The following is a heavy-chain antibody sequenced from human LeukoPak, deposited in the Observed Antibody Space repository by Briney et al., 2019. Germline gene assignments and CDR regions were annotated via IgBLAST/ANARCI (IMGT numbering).Heavy chain of an antibody. Sequence: TGGSLRLSCAASGFTFSSYWMSWVRQAPGKGLEWVAVISYDGSNKYYADSVKGRFTISRDNSKNTLYLQMNSLRAEDTAVYYCARGYCTNGVCPYNWFDPWGQGTLVTVSS. D-gene: IGHD2-8*01. V-gene: IGHV3-30-3*01. CDR3: ARGYCTNGVCPYNWFDP. CDR1: GFTFSSYW. J-gene: IGHJ5*02. CDR2: ISYDGSNK.